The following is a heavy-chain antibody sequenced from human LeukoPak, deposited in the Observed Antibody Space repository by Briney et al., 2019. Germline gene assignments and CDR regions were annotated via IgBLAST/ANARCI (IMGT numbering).Heavy chain of an antibody. Sequence: SETLSLTCAVYGGSASVYYWSWIRQPPGKGLEWIGEISHRGRTNYNPSLKGRVTMSVDTPKNQFALKVNSVTAADTAVYYCARIPLYFLEPFDYWGQGILVTVSS. CDR3: ARIPLYFLEPFDY. D-gene: IGHD3-3*01. J-gene: IGHJ4*02. CDR2: ISHRGRT. V-gene: IGHV4-34*01. CDR1: GGSASVYY.